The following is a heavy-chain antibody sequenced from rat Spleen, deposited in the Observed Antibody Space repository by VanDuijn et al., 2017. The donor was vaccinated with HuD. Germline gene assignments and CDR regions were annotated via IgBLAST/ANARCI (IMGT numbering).Heavy chain of an antibody. V-gene: IGHV3-1*01. CDR3: ARGSTFPLY. Sequence: EVQLQESGPGLVKPSQSLSLTCSVTGYSITSSYRWNWIRKFPGNKMEWMGYISYSGSTSYNPSLKSRISITRDTSKNQFFLQLNSVTTEDTATYYCARGSTFPLYWGQGVMVTVSS. CDR1: GYSITSSY. CDR2: ISYSGST. D-gene: IGHD3-1*01. J-gene: IGHJ2*01.